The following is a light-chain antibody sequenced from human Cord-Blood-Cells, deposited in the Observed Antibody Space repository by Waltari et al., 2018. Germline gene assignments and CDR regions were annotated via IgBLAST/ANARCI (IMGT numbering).Light chain of an antibody. CDR3: QVWDSSSDSWV. CDR2: YDS. V-gene: IGLV3-21*04. J-gene: IGLJ3*02. Sequence: SYVLTQPPSVSVAPGKTARITCGGNNIGRKRVHWYQQKPGQAPVLVIYYDSDRPSGIPERFSGSNSGNTATLTISRVEAGDEADYYCQVWDSSSDSWVFGGGTKLTVL. CDR1: NIGRKR.